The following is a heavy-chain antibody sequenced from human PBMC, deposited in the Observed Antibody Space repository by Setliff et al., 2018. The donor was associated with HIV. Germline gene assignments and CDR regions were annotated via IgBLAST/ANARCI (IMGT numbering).Heavy chain of an antibody. D-gene: IGHD3-10*01. CDR1: GGSISSSSYY. CDR3: ARWGYGSGSYVDY. CDR2: IYYSGST. V-gene: IGHV4-39*07. J-gene: IGHJ4*02. Sequence: SETLSLTCTVSGGSISSSSYYWGWIRQPPGKGLEWIGSIYYSGSTYYNPSLKSRVTISVDTSKNQFSLKLSSVTAADTAVYYCARWGYGSGSYVDYWGQGTLVTVSS.